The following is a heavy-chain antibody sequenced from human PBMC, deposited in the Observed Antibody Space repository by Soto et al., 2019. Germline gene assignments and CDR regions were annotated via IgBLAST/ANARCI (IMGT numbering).Heavy chain of an antibody. Sequence: GESLKISCKGSGYSFTSYWIGWVRQMPGKGLEWMGIIYPGDSDTRYSPSFQGQVTISADKSISTAYLQWSSLKASDTAMYYCARSTTVTTLNDAFDIWGQGTMVTVSS. V-gene: IGHV5-51*01. CDR2: IYPGDSDT. D-gene: IGHD4-17*01. J-gene: IGHJ3*02. CDR3: ARSTTVTTLNDAFDI. CDR1: GYSFTSYW.